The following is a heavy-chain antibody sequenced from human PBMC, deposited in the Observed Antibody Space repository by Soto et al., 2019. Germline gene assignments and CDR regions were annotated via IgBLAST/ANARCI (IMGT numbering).Heavy chain of an antibody. Sequence: SETLSLTCTVSGGSLSSVGYYWSWILHHPAQGLEWIGYIYYSGSTYYNPSLKSRVTISVDKSKNQFSLKLSSVTAADTAVYYCARDANTYSSSSLGPFDYWGQGTLVTVSS. CDR1: GGSLSSVGYY. J-gene: IGHJ4*02. D-gene: IGHD6-13*01. CDR2: IYYSGST. V-gene: IGHV4-31*03. CDR3: ARDANTYSSSSLGPFDY.